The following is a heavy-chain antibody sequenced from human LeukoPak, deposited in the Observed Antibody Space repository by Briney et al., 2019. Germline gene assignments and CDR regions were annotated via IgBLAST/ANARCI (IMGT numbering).Heavy chain of an antibody. J-gene: IGHJ6*02. CDR1: GFTFSSYS. CDR2: IGSSGSPT. D-gene: IGHD3-22*01. CDR3: ARRPYSDTSGRLSDV. V-gene: IGHV3-48*02. Sequence: QPGGSLRLSCAASGFTFSSYSMNWVRQAPGKELEWISYIGSSGSPTHYADSVGGRFTISRDNAKNSLYLQMNSLRDEDTAVYFCARRPYSDTSGRLSDVWGQGTTVTVSS.